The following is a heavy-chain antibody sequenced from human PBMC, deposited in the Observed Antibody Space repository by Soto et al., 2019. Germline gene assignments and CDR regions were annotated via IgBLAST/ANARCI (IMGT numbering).Heavy chain of an antibody. CDR2: IRSKAYGGTT. J-gene: IGHJ3*02. D-gene: IGHD2-2*01. CDR3: TRDAVVPAAEGDAFDI. CDR1: GFTFGDYA. Sequence: PGGSLRLSCTASGFTFGDYAMSWFRQAPGKGLEWVGFIRSKAYGGTTEYAASVKGRFTISRDDSKSIAYLQMNSLKTEDTAVYYCTRDAVVPAAEGDAFDIWGQGTMVTVSS. V-gene: IGHV3-49*03.